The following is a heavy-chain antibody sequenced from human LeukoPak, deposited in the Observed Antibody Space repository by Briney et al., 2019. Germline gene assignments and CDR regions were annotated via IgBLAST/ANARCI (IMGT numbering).Heavy chain of an antibody. D-gene: IGHD6-19*01. Sequence: SETLSLTCTVSGGSISSSSYYWGWIRQPPGKGLECIGSIYYSGSTYYNPSLKSRVTISVDTSKNQFSLKLSSVTAADTAVYYCARDYSSGWYPWFDPWGQGTLVTVSS. V-gene: IGHV4-39*07. CDR3: ARDYSSGWYPWFDP. J-gene: IGHJ5*02. CDR2: IYYSGST. CDR1: GGSISSSSYY.